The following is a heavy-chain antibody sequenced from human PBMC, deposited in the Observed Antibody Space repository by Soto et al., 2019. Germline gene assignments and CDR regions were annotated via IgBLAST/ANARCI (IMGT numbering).Heavy chain of an antibody. D-gene: IGHD4-4*01. CDR1: GYTFITYY. CDR3: ARYDYNGYYYDY. J-gene: IGHJ4*02. Sequence: ASVKVSCKASGYTFITYYMHWVRQAPGQGYEWMGIINPSGGSTTYAQKLQGRVTMTRDTSTTTVYMELSSLKSEDTAVYYCARYDYNGYYYDYWGQGTLVTVSS. CDR2: INPSGGST. V-gene: IGHV1-46*01.